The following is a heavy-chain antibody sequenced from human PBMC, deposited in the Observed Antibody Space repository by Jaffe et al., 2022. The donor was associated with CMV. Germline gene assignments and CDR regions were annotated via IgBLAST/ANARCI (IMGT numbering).Heavy chain of an antibody. Sequence: QVQLVQSGPEVRKPGASVKVSCKVSGNTFSVLSIHWVRQAPGKGLEWMGGFDPEDAETIYAQRFQGRVTMTEDTSTDTAYMELSSLISEDTAVYYCAAAIGSSRFDYWGQGTLVTVSS. V-gene: IGHV1-24*01. J-gene: IGHJ4*02. D-gene: IGHD1-26*01. CDR3: AAAIGSSRFDY. CDR2: FDPEDAET. CDR1: GNTFSVLS.